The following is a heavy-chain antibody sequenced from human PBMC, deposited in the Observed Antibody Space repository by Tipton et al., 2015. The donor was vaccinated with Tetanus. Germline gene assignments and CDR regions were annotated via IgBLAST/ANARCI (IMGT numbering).Heavy chain of an antibody. Sequence: TLSLTCTVSGGSISSYYWTWIRQPPGRGLEWIGYVHYSGSTNYSPSLRSRVTLSVDTSKDQFSLKLSSVTAADTAVNYCARIGWLQQNKPAFDIWGQGTVVTVSS. D-gene: IGHD6-19*01. CDR2: VHYSGST. CDR3: ARIGWLQQNKPAFDI. CDR1: GGSISSYY. V-gene: IGHV4-59*01. J-gene: IGHJ3*02.